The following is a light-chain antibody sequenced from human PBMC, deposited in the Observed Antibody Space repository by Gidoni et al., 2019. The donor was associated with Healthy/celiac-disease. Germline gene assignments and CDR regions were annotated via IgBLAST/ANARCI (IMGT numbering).Light chain of an antibody. Sequence: QSALTQPASVSVSPGQSITISCTGTSSDVGGYNYVSWYQQHPGKAPKLMIYEVSNRPSGVPDRFSGSKSGNTASLTISGLQAEDEADYYCSSYTSSSNYVFGTGTKVTVL. CDR3: SSYTSSSNYV. V-gene: IGLV2-14*01. CDR1: SSDVGGYNY. CDR2: EVS. J-gene: IGLJ1*01.